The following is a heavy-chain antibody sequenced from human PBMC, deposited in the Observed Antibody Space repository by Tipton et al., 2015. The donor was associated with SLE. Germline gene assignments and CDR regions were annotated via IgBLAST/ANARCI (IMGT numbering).Heavy chain of an antibody. Sequence: QLVQSGAEVRKPGASVKVSCKASGYTFTSYGISWVRQAPGQGLEWMGWISAYNGNTNYAQKLQDRVTMTTDTSTSTAYMELRSLRSDDTAVYYCARDGASDSSGWYVDYFDYWGQGTLVTVSS. D-gene: IGHD6-19*01. CDR3: ARDGASDSSGWYVDYFDY. V-gene: IGHV1-18*01. CDR1: GYTFTSYG. J-gene: IGHJ4*02. CDR2: ISAYNGNT.